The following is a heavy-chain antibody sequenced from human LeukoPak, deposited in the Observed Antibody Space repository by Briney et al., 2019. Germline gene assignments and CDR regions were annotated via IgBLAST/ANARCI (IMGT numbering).Heavy chain of an antibody. CDR3: ARKSGSFLNNYYYYYMDV. CDR2: ISSSGSTI. Sequence: GGSLRLSRAASGFTFSSYEMNWVRQAPGKGLEWVSYISSSGSTIYYADSVKGRFTISRDNAKNSLYLQMNSLRAEDTAVYYCARKSGSFLNNYYYYYMDVWGKGTTVTVSS. V-gene: IGHV3-48*03. D-gene: IGHD1-26*01. CDR1: GFTFSSYE. J-gene: IGHJ6*03.